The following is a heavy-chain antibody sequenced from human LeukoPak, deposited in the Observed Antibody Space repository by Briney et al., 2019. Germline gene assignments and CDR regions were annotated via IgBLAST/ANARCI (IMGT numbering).Heavy chain of an antibody. Sequence: SVKVSCKASGGTFSSYAISWVRQAPGQGLEWMGRIIPILGIANYAQKFQGRVTITADKSTSTAYMELSSLRSEDTAVYYCARDPDYYDSSGYYYYYGMDVWGQGTTVTVSS. CDR1: GGTFSSYA. J-gene: IGHJ6*02. CDR3: ARDPDYYDSSGYYYYYGMDV. CDR2: IIPILGIA. V-gene: IGHV1-69*04. D-gene: IGHD3-22*01.